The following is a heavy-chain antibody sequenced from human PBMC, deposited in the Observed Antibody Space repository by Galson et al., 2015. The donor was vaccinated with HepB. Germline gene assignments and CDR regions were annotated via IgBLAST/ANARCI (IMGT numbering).Heavy chain of an antibody. J-gene: IGHJ3*02. CDR1: GFTFSNYG. CDR2: IWHDGSHK. Sequence: SLRLSCAASGFTFSNYGMHWVRQAPGKGLEWVAFIWHDGSHKYYADSVKGRFTLSRDNSKNTLYLQMSSLRAEDTAVFYCARDMVSGSWTNGAADIWGQGTTVTVSS. CDR3: ARDMVSGSWTNGAADI. V-gene: IGHV3-33*01. D-gene: IGHD3-22*01.